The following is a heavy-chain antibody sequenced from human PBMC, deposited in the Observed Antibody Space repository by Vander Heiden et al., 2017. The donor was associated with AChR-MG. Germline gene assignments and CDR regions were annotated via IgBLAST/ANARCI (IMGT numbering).Heavy chain of an antibody. Sequence: QITLKESGPTLVKPTQTLTLTCTFSGFSLSTSGVGVGWIRQPPGKALEWLALIYWNDDKRYSPSLKSRLTITKDTSKNQVVLTMTNMDPVDTATYYCAHIYRAYCGGDCYSWYFDLWGRGTLVTVSS. CDR3: AHIYRAYCGGDCYSWYFDL. V-gene: IGHV2-5*01. D-gene: IGHD2-21*02. J-gene: IGHJ2*01. CDR2: IYWNDDK. CDR1: GFSLSTSGVG.